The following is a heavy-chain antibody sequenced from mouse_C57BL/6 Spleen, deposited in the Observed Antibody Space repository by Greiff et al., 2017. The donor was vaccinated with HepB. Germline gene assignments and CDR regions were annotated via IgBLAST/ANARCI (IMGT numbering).Heavy chain of an antibody. CDR2: IYPGDGDT. D-gene: IGHD1-1*01. J-gene: IGHJ1*03. V-gene: IGHV1-82*01. Sequence: VMLVESGPELVKPGASVKISCKASGYAFSSSWMNWVKQRPGKGLEWIGRIYPGDGDTNYNGKFKGKATLTADKSSSTAYMQLSSLTSEDSAVYFGARGTTVVEDWYFDVWGTGTTVTVSS. CDR3: ARGTTVVEDWYFDV. CDR1: GYAFSSSW.